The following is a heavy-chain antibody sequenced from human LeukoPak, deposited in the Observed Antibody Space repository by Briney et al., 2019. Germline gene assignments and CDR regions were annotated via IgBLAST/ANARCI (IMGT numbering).Heavy chain of an antibody. CDR3: ASTQIVVVVAATPLVYNWFDP. Sequence: SETLSLTCAVYGGSFSGYYWSWIRQPSGKGLEWIGEINHSGSTNYNPSLKSRVTISVDTSKNQFSLKLSSVTAADTAVYYCASTQIVVVVAATPLVYNWFDPWGQGTLVTVSS. CDR2: INHSGST. CDR1: GGSFSGYY. J-gene: IGHJ5*02. V-gene: IGHV4-34*01. D-gene: IGHD2-15*01.